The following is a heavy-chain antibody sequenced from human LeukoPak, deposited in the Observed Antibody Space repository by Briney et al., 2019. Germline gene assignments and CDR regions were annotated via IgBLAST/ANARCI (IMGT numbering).Heavy chain of an antibody. D-gene: IGHD4/OR15-4a*01. CDR2: IYYNGDT. J-gene: IGHJ5*02. CDR1: DDSITGYS. CDR3: VRGPYGASISNWFDP. V-gene: IGHV4-59*01. Sequence: SETLSLTCPVSDDSITGYSWSWIRQTPGKGLEWIGYIYYNGDTHYNPSLNSRLSMSVDTPNKQFSLNLRSVTAADTAVYYCVRGPYGASISNWFDPWGQGLLVTVSS.